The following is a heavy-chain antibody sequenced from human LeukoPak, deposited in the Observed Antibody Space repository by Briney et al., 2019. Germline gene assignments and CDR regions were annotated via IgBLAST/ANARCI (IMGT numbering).Heavy chain of an antibody. J-gene: IGHJ6*02. CDR2: IYYSGST. CDR1: GGSISSSSYY. D-gene: IGHD2-2*01. Sequence: SETLSLTCTVSGGSISSSSYYWGWIRQPPGKGLEWIGSIYYSGSTYYNPSLKSRVTISVDTSKNQFSLKLSSVTAADTAVYYCARGIVVVPAALQRDYYGMDVWGQGTTVTVSS. CDR3: ARGIVVVPAALQRDYYGMDV. V-gene: IGHV4-39*07.